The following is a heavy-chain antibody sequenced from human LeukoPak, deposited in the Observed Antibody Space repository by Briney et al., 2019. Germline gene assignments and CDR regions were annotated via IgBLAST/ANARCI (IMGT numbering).Heavy chain of an antibody. J-gene: IGHJ6*02. CDR2: INPNSGGT. CDR3: ARPQLPFRYGMDV. V-gene: IGHV1-2*02. D-gene: IGHD2-2*01. Sequence: ASVKVSCKASGYTFTGYYMHWVRQAPGQGLEWMGWINPNSGGTNYAQKFQGRVTMTRDTSISTAYMELSRLKSDDTAVYYCARPQLPFRYGMDVWGQGTTVTVSS. CDR1: GYTFTGYY.